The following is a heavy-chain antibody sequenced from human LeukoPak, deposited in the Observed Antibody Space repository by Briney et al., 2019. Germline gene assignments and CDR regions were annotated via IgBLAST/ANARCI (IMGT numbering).Heavy chain of an antibody. CDR3: TTEGGSGWYSGYYYYMDV. CDR1: GFTFSNAW. J-gene: IGHJ6*03. D-gene: IGHD6-19*01. CDR2: IKSKTDGGTT. V-gene: IGHV3-15*01. Sequence: GGSLRLSCAASGFTFSNAWMSWVRQAPGKGLEWVGRIKSKTDGGTTDYAAPVKGRFTISRDDSKNTLYLQMNSLKTEDTAVYYCTTEGGSGWYSGYYYYMDVWGKGTTVTVSS.